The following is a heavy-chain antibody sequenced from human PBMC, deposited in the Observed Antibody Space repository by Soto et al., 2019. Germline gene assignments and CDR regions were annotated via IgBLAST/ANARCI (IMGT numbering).Heavy chain of an antibody. D-gene: IGHD3-16*01. J-gene: IGHJ6*02. CDR3: ARSSDGGRYYYYYYGMDV. Sequence: PGGSLRLSCAASGFTFSSYWMSWVRQAPGKGLEWVANIKQDGSEKYYVDSVKGRFTISRDNAKNSLYLQMNSLRAEDTAVYYCARSSDGGRYYYYYYGMDVWGQGTTVTVSS. CDR1: GFTFSSYW. CDR2: IKQDGSEK. V-gene: IGHV3-7*01.